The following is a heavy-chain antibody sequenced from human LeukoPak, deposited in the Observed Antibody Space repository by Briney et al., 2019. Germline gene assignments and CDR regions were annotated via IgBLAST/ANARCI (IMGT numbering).Heavy chain of an antibody. J-gene: IGHJ4*02. CDR3: AREDCSGGSCYRFEY. V-gene: IGHV1-18*01. D-gene: IGHD2-15*01. Sequence: ASVKVSCKASGYTFTSYGISWVRQAPGQGVEWMGWISAYNGNTNYAQKLQGRVTMTTDTSTSTAYMELRSLRSDDTAVYYCAREDCSGGSCYRFEYWGQGTLVTVSS. CDR1: GYTFTSYG. CDR2: ISAYNGNT.